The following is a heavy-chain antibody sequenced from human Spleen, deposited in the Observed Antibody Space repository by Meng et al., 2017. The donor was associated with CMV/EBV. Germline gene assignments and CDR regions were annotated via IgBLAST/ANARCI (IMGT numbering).Heavy chain of an antibody. D-gene: IGHD6-13*01. CDR3: ARGPTKSSSWENYYYYGMDV. V-gene: IGHV4-39*07. CDR2: IFHTGTT. Sequence: GSLRLSCSVSGGSISGSNNYWGWVRQAPGKGLEWIASIFHTGTTYYNPSLKSRITISVDTSKNQFSLKLSSVTAADTAVYYCARGPTKSSSWENYYYYGMDVWGQGTTVTVSS. J-gene: IGHJ6*02. CDR1: GGSISGSNNY.